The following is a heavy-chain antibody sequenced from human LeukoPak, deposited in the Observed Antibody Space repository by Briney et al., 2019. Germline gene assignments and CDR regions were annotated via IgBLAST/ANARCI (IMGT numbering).Heavy chain of an antibody. J-gene: IGHJ6*02. CDR2: ISSSSSTI. V-gene: IGHV3-48*02. CDR1: GFTFSSYS. CDR3: ASEYSGSYYLLYYYYGMDV. Sequence: GSLRLSCAASGFTFSSYSMNWVRQAPGKGLEWVSYISSSSSTIYYADSVKGRFTISRDNAKNSLYLQMNSLRDEDTAVYYCASEYSGSYYLLYYYYGMDVWGQGTTVTVSS. D-gene: IGHD1-26*01.